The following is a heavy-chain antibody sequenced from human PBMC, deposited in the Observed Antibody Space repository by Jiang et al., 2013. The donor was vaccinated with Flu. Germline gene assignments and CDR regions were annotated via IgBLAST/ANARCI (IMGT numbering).Heavy chain of an antibody. J-gene: IGHJ3*02. CDR1: GFSLTTSGVG. CDR2: IYWDDDT. V-gene: IGHV2-5*02. Sequence: KPTQTLTLTCTFSGFSLTTSGVGVGWIRQPPGKALEFLALIYWDDDTRYRPSLKNRLTITKDTSKNQVVLTMTNMDPVDTATYYCAHSRDAFDIWGQGTMVTVSS. CDR3: AHSRDAFDI.